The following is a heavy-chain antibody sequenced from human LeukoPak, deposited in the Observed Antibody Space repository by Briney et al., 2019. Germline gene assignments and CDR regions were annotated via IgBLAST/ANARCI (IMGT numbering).Heavy chain of an antibody. CDR1: GLTFSNTW. V-gene: IGHV3-7*01. CDR3: ARDPAYGALDY. Sequence: GGSLRLSCAASGLTFSNTWMAWVRQVPGKGLEWVANISGDGSVKYHVDSVKGRFTISRDNARNSLYLQMNSLRAEDTAIYYCARDPAYGALDYWGPGTQVTVSS. CDR2: ISGDGSVK. D-gene: IGHD4-17*01. J-gene: IGHJ4*02.